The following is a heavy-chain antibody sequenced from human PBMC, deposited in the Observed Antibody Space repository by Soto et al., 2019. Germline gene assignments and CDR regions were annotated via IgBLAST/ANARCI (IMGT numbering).Heavy chain of an antibody. Sequence: ASVKVSCKASGYTFTSYYMHWVRQAPGQGLEWMGIINPSGGSTSYAQKFQGRVTMTRDTSTSTVYMELSSLRSEDTAVYYCARTEIFGVALGRTYDYWGQGTLVTVSS. CDR3: ARTEIFGVALGRTYDY. CDR1: GYTFTSYY. J-gene: IGHJ4*02. D-gene: IGHD3-3*01. CDR2: INPSGGST. V-gene: IGHV1-46*03.